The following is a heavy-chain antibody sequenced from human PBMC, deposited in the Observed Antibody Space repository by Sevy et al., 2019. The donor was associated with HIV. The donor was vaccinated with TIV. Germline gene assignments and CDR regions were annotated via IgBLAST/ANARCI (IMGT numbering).Heavy chain of an antibody. CDR2: IWYDGSNK. V-gene: IGHV3-33*01. CDR1: GFTFRNYA. CDR3: AREVRGFVMDG. Sequence: GGSLRLSCAASGFTFRNYAMHWVRQAPGKGLEWVAHIWYDGSNKNYADSVKGRFTISRDNSNSNLYLQINSLRAEDTAVYYCAREVRGFVMDGWGQGTTVTVSS. D-gene: IGHD3-10*01. J-gene: IGHJ6*02.